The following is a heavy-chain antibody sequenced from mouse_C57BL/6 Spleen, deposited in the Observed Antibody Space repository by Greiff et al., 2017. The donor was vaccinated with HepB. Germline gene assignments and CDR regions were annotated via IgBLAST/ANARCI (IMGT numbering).Heavy chain of an antibody. CDR2: IHPNSGST. CDR3: ARRGSNYLMDY. Sequence: QVQLQQPGAELVKPGASVKLSCKASGYTFTSYWMHWVKQRPGQGLEWIGMIHPNSGSTNYNEKFKSKATLTVDKSSSTAYMQLSSLTSEDSAVYYCARRGSNYLMDYWGQGASVTVSS. V-gene: IGHV1-64*01. J-gene: IGHJ4*01. D-gene: IGHD2-5*01. CDR1: GYTFTSYW.